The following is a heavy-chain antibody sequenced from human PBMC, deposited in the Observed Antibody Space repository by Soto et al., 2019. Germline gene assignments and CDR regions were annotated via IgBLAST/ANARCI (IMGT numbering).Heavy chain of an antibody. Sequence: PGGSLRLSCAASGFPFSSYWMSWVRQAPGKGLEWVANIKQEGSEKYYVDSVKGRFTISRDNAKNSLYLQMNSLRAEDTAVYYCARAITGMTKTDYWGQGTLVTVSS. J-gene: IGHJ4*02. V-gene: IGHV3-7*01. CDR3: ARAITGMTKTDY. CDR2: IKQEGSEK. D-gene: IGHD1-20*01. CDR1: GFPFSSYW.